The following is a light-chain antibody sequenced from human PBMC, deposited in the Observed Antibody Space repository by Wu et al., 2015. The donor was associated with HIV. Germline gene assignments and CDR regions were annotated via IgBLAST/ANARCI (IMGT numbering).Light chain of an antibody. J-gene: IGKJ2*03. CDR3: QQYWSSPNS. CDR1: QTVSSSY. Sequence: EIVLTQSPGTLSLSPGERATLSCRASQTVSSSYLAWYQQTPGQAPRLLIYGTSSRATGIPDRFSGSGSGTDFTLTISRLEPEDFAVYYCQQYWSSPNSFGQGT. V-gene: IGKV3-20*01. CDR2: GTS.